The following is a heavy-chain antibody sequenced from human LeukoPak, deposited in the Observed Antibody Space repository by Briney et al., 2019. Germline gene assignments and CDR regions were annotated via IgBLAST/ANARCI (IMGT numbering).Heavy chain of an antibody. V-gene: IGHV3-7*01. CDR1: GFTFSNYW. J-gene: IGHJ5*02. Sequence: GGSLRLSCAASGFTFSNYWMNWVRQAPGKGLEWVANIKPGGRETYYVDSVKGRFTISRDNAKSSLYLQMNSLRAEDTAVYYCAREMLAAVAAQSWGQGTLVTVSS. CDR3: AREMLAAVAAQS. CDR2: IKPGGRET. D-gene: IGHD6-19*01.